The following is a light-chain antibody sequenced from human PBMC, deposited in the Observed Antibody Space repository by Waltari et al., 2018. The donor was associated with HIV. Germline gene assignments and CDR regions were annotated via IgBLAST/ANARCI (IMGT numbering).Light chain of an antibody. CDR3: SSYANANIL. J-gene: IGLJ3*02. CDR1: SSHVGAYNY. V-gene: IGLV2-14*01. CDR2: EVS. Sequence: QSALPQPASVSGSPGQSITISSTGNSSHVGAYNYVSWYQHHPGKDPKLIIYEVSNRPSGISNRFSGSKSGNTASLTISGLQAEDEADYYCSSYANANILFGGGTKLTVL.